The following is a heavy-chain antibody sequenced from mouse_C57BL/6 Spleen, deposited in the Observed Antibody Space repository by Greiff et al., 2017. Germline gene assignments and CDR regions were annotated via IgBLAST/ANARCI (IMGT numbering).Heavy chain of an antibody. CDR3: AREEGDYDGIDY. J-gene: IGHJ2*01. Sequence: EVQLVESGGGLVKPGGSLKLSCAASGFTFSSYAMPWVRQTPVKRLEWVATISDGGSYTYYTDNVTGRFTISRDNAKNNLYLQMSDLKSEDTAMYYCAREEGDYDGIDYWGQGTTLTVSS. V-gene: IGHV5-4*01. CDR1: GFTFSSYA. CDR2: ISDGGSYT. D-gene: IGHD2-4*01.